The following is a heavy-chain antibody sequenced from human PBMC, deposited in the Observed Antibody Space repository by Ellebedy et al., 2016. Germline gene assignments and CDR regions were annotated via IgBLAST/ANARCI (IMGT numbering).Heavy chain of an antibody. Sequence: GGSLRLSCAASGFTFSSYAMSWVRQAPGKGLEWVSTISGSGGSTYYAGSVKGRFTISRDNSKNTLYLQMNSLGAEDTAVYNCAKDPRSGISIAFDCWGQGPLVTVSP. CDR2: ISGSGGST. J-gene: IGHJ4*02. CDR1: GFTFSSYA. V-gene: IGHV3-23*01. D-gene: IGHD3-3*02. CDR3: AKDPRSGISIAFDC.